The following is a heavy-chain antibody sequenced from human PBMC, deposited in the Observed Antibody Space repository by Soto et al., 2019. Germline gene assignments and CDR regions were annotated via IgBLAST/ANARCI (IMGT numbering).Heavy chain of an antibody. CDR3: AAVSGSDVVVYFDY. CDR2: IVVGSGNT. V-gene: IGHV1-58*01. D-gene: IGHD5-12*01. CDR1: GFTFTSSA. Sequence: SVKVSCKASGFTFTSSAVQWVRQARGQRLEWIGWIVVGSGNTNYAQKFQERVTITRDMSTSTAYMELSSLRSEDTAVYYCAAVSGSDVVVYFDYWGQGTLVTVSS. J-gene: IGHJ4*02.